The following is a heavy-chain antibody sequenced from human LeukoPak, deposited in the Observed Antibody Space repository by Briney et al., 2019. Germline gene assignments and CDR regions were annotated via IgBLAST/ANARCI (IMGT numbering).Heavy chain of an antibody. V-gene: IGHV3-9*01. CDR2: ISWNSESI. D-gene: IGHD6-13*01. CDR1: GFTFYDYA. CDR3: VKDSGPSSRRFHN. J-gene: IGHJ4*02. Sequence: GGSLRLSCAASGFTFYDYAMHWVRQAPGKGLEWVSGISWNSESIGFAGSAKGRFTISRDNAKSSVYLQMNSLRAEDTVFYYCVKDSGPSSRRFHNWGRGTLVSVSS.